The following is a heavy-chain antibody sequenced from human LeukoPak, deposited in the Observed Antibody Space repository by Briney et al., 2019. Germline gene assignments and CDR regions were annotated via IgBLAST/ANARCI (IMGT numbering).Heavy chain of an antibody. V-gene: IGHV3-48*03. D-gene: IGHD1-26*01. CDR2: ISTSGSTM. J-gene: IGHJ4*02. CDR1: GFTFSSHE. Sequence: QSGGSLRLSCVASGFTFSSHEMNWVRQAPERGLEWVSYISTSGSTMYYADSVKGRFTISRDNAKKSVYLQMNSLRAEDTAVYYCARDGAIYYFDYWGQGTLVTVSS. CDR3: ARDGAIYYFDY.